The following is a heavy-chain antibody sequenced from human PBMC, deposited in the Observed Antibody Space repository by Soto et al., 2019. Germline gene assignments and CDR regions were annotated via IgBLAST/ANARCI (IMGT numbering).Heavy chain of an antibody. V-gene: IGHV1-3*05. Sequence: QVQLVQSGAEEKKPGASVKVSCKASGYTFTSYAMHWVRQAPGQRLEWMGWINAGNGNTKYSQKFQGRVPITRDTXXSXAXXGLSSRRSEDTAVYYCASEYCSGGSCFPQPYGMDVWGQGTTVTVSS. CDR1: GYTFTSYA. CDR3: ASEYCSGGSCFPQPYGMDV. J-gene: IGHJ6*02. CDR2: INAGNGNT. D-gene: IGHD2-15*01.